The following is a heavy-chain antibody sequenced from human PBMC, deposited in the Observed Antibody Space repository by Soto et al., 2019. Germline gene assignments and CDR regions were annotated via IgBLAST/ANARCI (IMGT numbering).Heavy chain of an antibody. J-gene: IGHJ6*02. V-gene: IGHV4-4*02. Sequence: KTSETLSLTCAVSGGSISSSNWWSWVRQPPGKGLEWIGEIYHSGSTNYNPSLKSRVTISVDKSKNQFSLKLSSVTAADTAVYYCARWRRSGDYYYYGMDVWGQGTTVTVSS. CDR1: GGSISSSNW. CDR3: ARWRRSGDYYYYGMDV. CDR2: IYHSGST.